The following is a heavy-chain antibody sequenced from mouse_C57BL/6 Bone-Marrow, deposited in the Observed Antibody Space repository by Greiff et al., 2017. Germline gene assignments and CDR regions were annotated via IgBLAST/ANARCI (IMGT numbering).Heavy chain of an antibody. CDR2: INPNNGGT. V-gene: IGHV1-26*01. CDR3: ARNYGSPPFAY. J-gene: IGHJ3*01. CDR1: GYTFTDYY. D-gene: IGHD1-1*01. Sequence: VQLQQSGPELVKPGASVKISCKASGYTFTDYYMNWVKQSHGKSLEWIGDINPNNGGTSYNQKFKGKATLTVDKSSSTAYMELRSLTSEDSAVYYCARNYGSPPFAYWGQGTLVTVSA.